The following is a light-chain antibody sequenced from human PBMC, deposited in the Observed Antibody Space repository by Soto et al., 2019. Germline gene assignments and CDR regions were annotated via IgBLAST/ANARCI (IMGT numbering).Light chain of an antibody. Sequence: IQLTQSPSSLSASVGERVTITCRAGQDIAIYLAWYQQKPGEAPKLLIYAASTLYGGVPSRFSGSGSGTDFALPITSLQAEDFATYYCQQLRMYPSTFGGGTKVDIK. CDR1: QDIAIY. CDR3: QQLRMYPST. CDR2: AAS. V-gene: IGKV1-9*01. J-gene: IGKJ4*01.